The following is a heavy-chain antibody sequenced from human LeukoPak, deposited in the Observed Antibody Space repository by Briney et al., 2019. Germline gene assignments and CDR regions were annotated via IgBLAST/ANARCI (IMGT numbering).Heavy chain of an antibody. Sequence: ASVKVSCKASGYNFTKYAIYWVRQAPGQGLEWMGWISAYNGNTNYAQKLQGRVTMTTDTSTSTAYMELRSLRSDDTAVYYCARDGDPVVTPLPFDYWGQGTLVTVSS. CDR3: ARDGDPVVTPLPFDY. CDR2: ISAYNGNT. J-gene: IGHJ4*02. CDR1: GYNFTKYA. V-gene: IGHV1-18*04. D-gene: IGHD4-23*01.